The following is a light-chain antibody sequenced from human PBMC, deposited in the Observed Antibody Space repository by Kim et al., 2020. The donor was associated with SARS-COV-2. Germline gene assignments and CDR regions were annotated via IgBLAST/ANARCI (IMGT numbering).Light chain of an antibody. CDR1: QSISSH. CDR3: QQSYITPFT. V-gene: IGKV1-39*01. CDR2: AAS. Sequence: DIQMTQSPSYLSASVGDRVTITCRTTQSISSHLNWYQQKPGRAPKLLISAASTLQGGVPSRFSGSGSETDFTLTISSLQPEDFATYFCQQSYITPFTFGPGTKVDIK. J-gene: IGKJ3*01.